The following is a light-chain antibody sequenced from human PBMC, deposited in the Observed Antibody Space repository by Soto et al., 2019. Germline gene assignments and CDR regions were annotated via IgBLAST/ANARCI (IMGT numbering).Light chain of an antibody. CDR3: QQYDTSPRT. CDR2: DAS. Sequence: EIVLTQSPATLSLSPGERATLSCRASQSVSVYLAWYQQKPGQAPRLLIYDASKRASGIPARFSGSGSGTDFTLTISRLDPEDFAMYYCQQYDTSPRTFGQGTKVDIK. V-gene: IGKV3-11*01. J-gene: IGKJ1*01. CDR1: QSVSVY.